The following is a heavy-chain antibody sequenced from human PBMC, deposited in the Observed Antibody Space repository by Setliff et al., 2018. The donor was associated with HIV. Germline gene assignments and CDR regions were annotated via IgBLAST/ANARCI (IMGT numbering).Heavy chain of an antibody. CDR2: IKSKTDGGTT. Sequence: PGGSLRLSCAASGFTFSNAWMSWVRQAPGKGLEWVGRIKSKTDGGTTDYAAPVKGRFTISRDDSKNTLYLQMNSLKTEDTAVYYCTTAVGSPVSWTRRSLDYYGMDVWGQGTTVTVSS. J-gene: IGHJ6*02. V-gene: IGHV3-15*01. D-gene: IGHD2-15*01. CDR1: GFTFSNAW. CDR3: TTAVGSPVSWTRRSLDYYGMDV.